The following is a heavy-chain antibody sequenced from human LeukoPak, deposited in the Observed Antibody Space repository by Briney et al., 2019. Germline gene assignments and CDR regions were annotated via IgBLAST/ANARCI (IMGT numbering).Heavy chain of an antibody. CDR2: IGIDSGNT. CDR1: GFRFSDHS. V-gene: IGHV3-48*01. Sequence: GGSLRLSCAASGFRFSDHSMNWVRQAPGKGLEWISYIGIDSGNTHYADSVKGRFTISGDKAKNSLYLQMHSLRVEDTAVYYCARDYKYAFDNWGQGTLVTVSS. D-gene: IGHD5-24*01. CDR3: ARDYKYAFDN. J-gene: IGHJ4*02.